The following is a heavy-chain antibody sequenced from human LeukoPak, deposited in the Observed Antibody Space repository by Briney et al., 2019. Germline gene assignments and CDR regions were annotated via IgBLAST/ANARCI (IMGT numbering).Heavy chain of an antibody. CDR3: ARVTIFSYAFDI. Sequence: SETLSLTCTVSGGSISSYYWSWIRQPAGKGLKWIGRIYTSGSTNYNPSLKSRVTMSVDTSKNQFSLKLSSVTAADTAVYYCARVTIFSYAFDIWGQGTMVTVSS. J-gene: IGHJ3*02. V-gene: IGHV4-4*07. CDR1: GGSISSYY. D-gene: IGHD3-9*01. CDR2: IYTSGST.